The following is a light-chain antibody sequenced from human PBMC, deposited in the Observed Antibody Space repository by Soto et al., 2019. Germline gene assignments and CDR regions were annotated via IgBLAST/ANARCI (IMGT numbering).Light chain of an antibody. J-gene: IGKJ3*01. CDR3: QHYGESPRIFT. V-gene: IGKV3-20*01. CDR1: QSVNGNY. CDR2: GAS. Sequence: IVLTQSPGTLSLSPGERATLSCRASQSVNGNYLAWYQQRPGQAPGLLISGASSRAAGIPDRFSGSGSGTDFTLTISRLEPEDFAVYYCQHYGESPRIFTFGPGSKVDLK.